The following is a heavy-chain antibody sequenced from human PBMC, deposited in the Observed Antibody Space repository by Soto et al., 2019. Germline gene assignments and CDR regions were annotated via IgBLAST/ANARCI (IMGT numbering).Heavy chain of an antibody. Sequence: SGGSLRLSCTASGFTFGDYAMSWFRQAPGEGLEWVGFIRSKAYGGTTEYAASVKGRFTISRDDSKSIAYLQMNSLKTEDTAVYYCTRDRWANYYYYGMDVWGQGTTVTVSS. D-gene: IGHD1-26*01. CDR2: IRSKAYGGTT. J-gene: IGHJ6*02. CDR1: GFTFGDYA. V-gene: IGHV3-49*03. CDR3: TRDRWANYYYYGMDV.